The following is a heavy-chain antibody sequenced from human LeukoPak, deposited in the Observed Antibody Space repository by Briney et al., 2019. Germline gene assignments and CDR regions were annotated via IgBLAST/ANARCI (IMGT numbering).Heavy chain of an antibody. Sequence: SGGSLRLSCAASGFTFSRYTMNWVRQAPGKGLEWVSSISSSNSYIYYADSVKGRFTISRDNAKNSLYLQMNSLRAEDTAVYYCAKDTRNWTWGQGTLVTVSS. V-gene: IGHV3-21*01. CDR1: GFTFSRYT. CDR3: AKDTRNWT. J-gene: IGHJ4*02. D-gene: IGHD1-1*01. CDR2: ISSSNSYI.